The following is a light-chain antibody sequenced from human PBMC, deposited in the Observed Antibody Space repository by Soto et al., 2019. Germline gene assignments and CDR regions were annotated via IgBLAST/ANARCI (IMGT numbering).Light chain of an antibody. CDR1: QSVLFSSDNKNY. CDR3: QQFYTSLYT. J-gene: IGKJ2*01. V-gene: IGKV4-1*01. Sequence: IVMTQSPDSLAVSLGERATINCKSSQSVLFSSDNKNYLTWYQQKPGQPPKLLIYWASTRESGVPDRFSGAGSGTDFTLTISSLQAEDGAVDYCQQFYTSLYTFGQGTKLEIK. CDR2: WAS.